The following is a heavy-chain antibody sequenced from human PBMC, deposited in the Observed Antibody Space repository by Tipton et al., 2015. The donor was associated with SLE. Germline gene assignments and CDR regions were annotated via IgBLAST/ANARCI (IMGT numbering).Heavy chain of an antibody. CDR3: ARLRGPVLPDAFDI. D-gene: IGHD3-10*01. J-gene: IGHJ3*02. Sequence: TLSLTCTVSGGSISSSSYYWGWIRQPPGKGLEWIGSIYYSGSTYYNPSLKSRVTISVDTSKNQFSLKLSSVTAADTAVYYCARLRGPVLPDAFDIWGQGTMVTVSS. CDR2: IYYSGST. V-gene: IGHV4-39*01. CDR1: GGSISSSSYY.